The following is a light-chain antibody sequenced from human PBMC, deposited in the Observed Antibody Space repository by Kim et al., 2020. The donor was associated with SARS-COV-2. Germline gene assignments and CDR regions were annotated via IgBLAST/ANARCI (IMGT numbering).Light chain of an antibody. J-gene: IGLJ3*02. CDR2: EVS. Sequence: QSALTQPPSASGSPGQSVTISCTGTSSDVGGYNYVSWYQQHPGKAPKLMIYEVSKRPSGVPDRFSGSKSGNTASLTVSGLQAEDEADYYCSSYAGSNKLMFGGGTQLTV. CDR3: SSYAGSNKLM. CDR1: SSDVGGYNY. V-gene: IGLV2-8*01.